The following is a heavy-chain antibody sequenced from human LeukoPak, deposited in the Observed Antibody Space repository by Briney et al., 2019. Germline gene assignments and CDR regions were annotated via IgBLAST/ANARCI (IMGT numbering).Heavy chain of an antibody. CDR1: GGSISSYY. CDR3: ARHPGIAAAGYYYFDY. CDR2: IYYSGST. D-gene: IGHD6-13*01. V-gene: IGHV4-59*08. J-gene: IGHJ4*02. Sequence: SETLSLTCTVSGGSISSYYWSWIRQPPGKGLEWIGHIYYSGSTNYNPSLKSRVTISVDTSKNQFSLKLSSVTAADTAVYYCARHPGIAAAGYYYFDYWGQGTLVTVSS.